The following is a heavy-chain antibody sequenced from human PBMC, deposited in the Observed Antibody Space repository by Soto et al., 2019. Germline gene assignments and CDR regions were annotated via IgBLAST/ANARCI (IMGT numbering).Heavy chain of an antibody. CDR3: AGRLTTAASLDY. CDR1: GFTVSNNH. J-gene: IGHJ4*02. Sequence: VQLVESGGGLIQPGGSLRLSCAASGFTVSNNHMTWVRQAAGKGLELVSFVHGGGSTSYADSVKGRFTISGDNSKNTLYLQMDSLRAEDTAIYYCAGRLTTAASLDYWGRGTLVTVSS. CDR2: VHGGGST. D-gene: IGHD3-16*01. V-gene: IGHV3-53*01.